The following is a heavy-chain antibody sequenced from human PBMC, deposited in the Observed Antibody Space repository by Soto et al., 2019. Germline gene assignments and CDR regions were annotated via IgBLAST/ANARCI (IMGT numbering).Heavy chain of an antibody. CDR3: ARRYGDHSSAAGFDC. V-gene: IGHV1-18*01. J-gene: IGHJ4*02. CDR1: GYTDPTYG. Sequence: QVQLVQSGAEVKKPGASVKVSCKASGYTDPTYGFNWVRQAPGQGLEWMGWISPYNGKTKFAQKVQGRVTLTTDTSTSTAYMELRSLRSDDTAVYYCARRYGDHSSAAGFDCWGQGTLVTVSS. D-gene: IGHD4-17*01. CDR2: ISPYNGKT.